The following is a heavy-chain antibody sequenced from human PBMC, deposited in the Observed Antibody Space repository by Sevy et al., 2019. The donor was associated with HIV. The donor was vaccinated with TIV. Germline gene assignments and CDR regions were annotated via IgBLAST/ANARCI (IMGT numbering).Heavy chain of an antibody. CDR3: VGEGVGGYSYSLDC. CDR1: GFTFSVYW. CDR2: MKEDGSDK. V-gene: IGHV3-7*01. D-gene: IGHD5-18*01. J-gene: IGHJ4*02. Sequence: GGSLRLSCAASGFTFSVYWMSWVRQAPGKGLEWVATMKEDGSDKDYVDSVKGRFTISRDNAKNSLYLQMNSLRAEDTAGYYGVGEGVGGYSYSLDCWGQGTLVTVSS.